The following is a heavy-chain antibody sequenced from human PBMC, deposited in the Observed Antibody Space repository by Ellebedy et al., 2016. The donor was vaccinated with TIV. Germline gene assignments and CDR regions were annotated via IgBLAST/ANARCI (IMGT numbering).Heavy chain of an antibody. V-gene: IGHV3-74*01. J-gene: IGHJ6*02. CDR1: GFTFTTYW. Sequence: GESLKTSXAASGFTFTTYWMHWVRQAPGEGLACVSRIKSDGSSTFYADSVKGRFTISRDNAKNTLYLQMNSLRAEDTAMYFCARGYYYGMDVWGQGTTVTVSS. CDR3: ARGYYYGMDV. CDR2: IKSDGSST.